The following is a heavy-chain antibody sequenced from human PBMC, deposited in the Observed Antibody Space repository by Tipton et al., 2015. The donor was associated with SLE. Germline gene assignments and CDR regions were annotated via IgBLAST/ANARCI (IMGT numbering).Heavy chain of an antibody. V-gene: IGHV4-59*01. CDR3: ARPSGGTVFDAFDI. CDR2: IYYSGST. Sequence: LSLTCTVSGGSISSYYWSWIRQPPGKGLEWIGYIYYSGSTNYNPPLKSRVTISVDTSKNQFSLKLSSVTAADTAVYYCARPSGGTVFDAFDIWGQGTMVTVSS. J-gene: IGHJ3*02. CDR1: GGSISSYY. D-gene: IGHD4-17*01.